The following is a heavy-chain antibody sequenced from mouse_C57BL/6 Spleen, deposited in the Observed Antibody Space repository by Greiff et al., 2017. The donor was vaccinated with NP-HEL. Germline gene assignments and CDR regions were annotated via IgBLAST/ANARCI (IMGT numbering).Heavy chain of an antibody. CDR3: TKGLRRGFAY. CDR2: IDPENGDT. CDR1: GFNIKDDY. V-gene: IGHV14-4*01. J-gene: IGHJ3*01. D-gene: IGHD2-2*01. Sequence: VQLQQSGAELVRPGASVKLSCTASGFNIKDDYMHWVKQRPEQGLEWIGWIDPENGDTESASKFQGKATITADTSSNTSYLQLSSLTSEDTAVYYCTKGLRRGFAYWGQGTLVTVSA.